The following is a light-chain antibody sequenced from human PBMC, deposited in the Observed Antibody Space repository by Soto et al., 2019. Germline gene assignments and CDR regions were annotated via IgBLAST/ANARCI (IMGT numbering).Light chain of an antibody. CDR2: AVT. J-gene: IGLJ2*01. V-gene: IGLV2-23*02. CDR1: SSDVETDNL. Sequence: QSVLTQPASVSGSPGQSITISCTGISSDVETDNLVSWYQQHPGKPPQLIIYAVTKRPSGVSDRFSGSKSGNTASLTISGLQADDEAEYSCCSHSKSGTFEWVFGGGTKLTVL. CDR3: CSHSKSGTFEWV.